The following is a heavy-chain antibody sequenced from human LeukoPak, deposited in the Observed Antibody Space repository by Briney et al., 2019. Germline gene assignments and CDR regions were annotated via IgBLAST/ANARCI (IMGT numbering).Heavy chain of an antibody. J-gene: IGHJ5*02. D-gene: IGHD5-24*01. V-gene: IGHV1-2*02. CDR1: GGTFSSYA. CDR2: INPNSGGT. CDR3: ARKAGSWLQGGSTWFAP. Sequence: ASVKVSCKASGGTFSSYAISWVRQAPGQGLEWMGWINPNSGGTNYAQKFQGRVTMTRDTSISTAYMELSRLRSDDTAVYYCARKAGSWLQGGSTWFAPGGQGPLVTVS.